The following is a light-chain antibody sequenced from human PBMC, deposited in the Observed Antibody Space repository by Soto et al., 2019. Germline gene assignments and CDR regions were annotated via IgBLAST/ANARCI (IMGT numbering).Light chain of an antibody. Sequence: QSVLTQPASVSGSPGQSITISCTGTSADVDAYDYVSWYQHHPGKGPKLMIFDVTIRPSGVSNRFSGSKSGNTASLTISGLQAEDEADYHCSSYTTSGTPVFGGGTQLTVL. CDR1: SADVDAYDY. V-gene: IGLV2-14*03. CDR2: DVT. J-gene: IGLJ7*01. CDR3: SSYTTSGTPV.